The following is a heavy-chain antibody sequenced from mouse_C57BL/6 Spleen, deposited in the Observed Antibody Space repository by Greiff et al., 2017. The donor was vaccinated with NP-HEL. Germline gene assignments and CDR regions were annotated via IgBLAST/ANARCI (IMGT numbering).Heavy chain of an antibody. CDR2: IHPNSGST. Sequence: QVQLQQPGAELVKPGASVKLSCKASGYTFTSYWMHWVKQRPGQGLEWIGMIHPNSGSTNYNEKFKSKATLTVDKSSSTAYMQLSSLTSEDSAVYCCARGGGNHGGFAYWGQGTLVTVSA. CDR3: ARGGGNHGGFAY. J-gene: IGHJ3*01. V-gene: IGHV1-64*01. D-gene: IGHD6-1*01. CDR1: GYTFTSYW.